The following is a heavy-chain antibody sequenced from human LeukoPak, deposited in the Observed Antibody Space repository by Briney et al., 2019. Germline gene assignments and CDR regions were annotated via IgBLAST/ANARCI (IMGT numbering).Heavy chain of an antibody. CDR3: SATKHRDFWSGYPTPQEGYYMDV. Sequence: SETLSLTCTVSGGSISSSSYYWGWIRQPPWKGLEWIGSIYYSGSTYYNPSLKSRVTISVDTSKNQFSLKLSSVTAADTAVYYCSATKHRDFWSGYPTPQEGYYMDVWGKGTTVTVSS. CDR1: GGSISSSSYY. V-gene: IGHV4-39*01. CDR2: IYYSGST. J-gene: IGHJ6*03. D-gene: IGHD3-3*01.